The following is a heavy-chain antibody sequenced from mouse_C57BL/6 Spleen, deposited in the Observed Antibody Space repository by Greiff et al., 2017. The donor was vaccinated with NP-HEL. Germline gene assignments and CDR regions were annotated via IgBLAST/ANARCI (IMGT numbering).Heavy chain of an antibody. CDR2: IYPGSGNT. J-gene: IGHJ3*01. CDR1: GYSFTSYY. D-gene: IGHD2-4*01. V-gene: IGHV1-66*01. CDR3: ARSRYDYDAWFAY. Sequence: VQGVESGPELVKPGASVKISCKASGYSFTSYYIHWVKQRPGQGLEWIGWIYPGSGNTKYNEKFKGKATLTADTSSSTAYMQLSSLTSEDSAVYYCARSRYDYDAWFAYWGQGTLVTVSA.